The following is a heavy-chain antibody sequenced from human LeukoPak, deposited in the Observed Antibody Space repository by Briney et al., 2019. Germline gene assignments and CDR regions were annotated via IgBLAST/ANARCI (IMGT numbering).Heavy chain of an antibody. V-gene: IGHV3-23*01. D-gene: IGHD1-26*01. CDR2: ISGSGGST. CDR1: GFTFSSYH. CDR3: ARGGSYLSAFDI. Sequence: PGGSLRLSCAASGFTFSSYHMNWVRQAPGKGLEWVSAISGSGGSTYYADSVKGRFTISRDNSKNTLYLQMNSLRAEDTAVYYCARGGSYLSAFDIWGQGTMVTVSS. J-gene: IGHJ3*02.